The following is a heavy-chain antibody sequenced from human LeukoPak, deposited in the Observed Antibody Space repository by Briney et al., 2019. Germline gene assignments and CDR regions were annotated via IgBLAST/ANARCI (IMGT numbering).Heavy chain of an antibody. CDR3: ARDPRIATRPSDY. CDR2: ISLDGRTT. CDR1: GFTFSDYW. Sequence: GGSLRLSCVAPGFTFSDYWMHWVRQAPGKGLVWVSHISLDGRTTSYAGSVKGRFTISRDNTKNTLFLQMNSLRAEDTAVYYCARDPRIATRPSDYWGQGTLVTVSS. J-gene: IGHJ4*02. D-gene: IGHD6-6*01. V-gene: IGHV3-74*01.